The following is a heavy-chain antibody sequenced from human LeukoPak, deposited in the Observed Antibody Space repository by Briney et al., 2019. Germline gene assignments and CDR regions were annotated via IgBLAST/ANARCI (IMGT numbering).Heavy chain of an antibody. CDR2: ISGSGGST. D-gene: IGHD3-22*01. CDR3: AKAPPSYDSSGYPNY. V-gene: IGHV3-23*01. Sequence: TGGSLRLSCAASGFTFSSYAMSWDRQAPGKGLEWVSAISGSGGSTYYADSVKGRFTISRDNSKNTLYLQMNSLRAEDTAVYYCAKAPPSYDSSGYPNYWGQGTLVTVSS. CDR1: GFTFSSYA. J-gene: IGHJ4*02.